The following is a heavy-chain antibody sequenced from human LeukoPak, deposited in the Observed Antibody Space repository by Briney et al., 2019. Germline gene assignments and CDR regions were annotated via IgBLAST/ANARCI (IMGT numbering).Heavy chain of an antibody. Sequence: SETLSLTCTVSGGSFTAHYWSWIRQPPGKGLEWIGYISYIGSTNYNPSLKSRVTISVDTSKNQFSLKLSSVTAADTAVYYCARSPYYYGSGPSYYYMDVWGKGTTVTVSS. D-gene: IGHD3-10*01. J-gene: IGHJ6*03. CDR3: ARSPYYYGSGPSYYYMDV. V-gene: IGHV4-59*08. CDR2: ISYIGST. CDR1: GGSFTAHY.